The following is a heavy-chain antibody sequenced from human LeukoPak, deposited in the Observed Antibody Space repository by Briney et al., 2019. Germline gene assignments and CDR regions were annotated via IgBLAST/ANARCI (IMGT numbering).Heavy chain of an antibody. CDR3: AKDRYSSGPEYFHH. CDR2: ISYDGSNK. D-gene: IGHD6-19*01. CDR1: GFTFSSYG. V-gene: IGHV3-30*18. J-gene: IGHJ1*01. Sequence: PGRSLRLSCAASGFTFSSYGMHWVRQAPGKGLEWVAVISYDGSNKYYADSVKGRFTISRDNSKNTLYLQMNSLRPEDTAVYYCAKDRYSSGPEYFHHWGQGTLVTVSS.